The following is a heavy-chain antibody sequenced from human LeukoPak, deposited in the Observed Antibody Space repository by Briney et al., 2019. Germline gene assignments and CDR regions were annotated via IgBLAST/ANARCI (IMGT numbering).Heavy chain of an antibody. CDR3: ASPSITIFGVVTDSAFDY. CDR1: GGSISSSSYY. V-gene: IGHV4-39*01. Sequence: PSETLSLTCTVSGGSISSSSYYWGWIRQPPGKGLEWIGSIYYSGSTYYNPSLKSRVTISVDTSKNQFSLKLGSVTAADTAVYYCASPSITIFGVVTDSAFDYWGQGTLVTVSS. D-gene: IGHD3-3*01. CDR2: IYYSGST. J-gene: IGHJ4*02.